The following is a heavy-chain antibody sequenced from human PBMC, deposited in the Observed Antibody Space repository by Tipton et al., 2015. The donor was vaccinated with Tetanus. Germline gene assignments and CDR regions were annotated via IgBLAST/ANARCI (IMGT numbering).Heavy chain of an antibody. Sequence: MQLVQSGAEVKKPRESLKLSCKGSGHSFTSYWIGWVRQMPGKGLEWIGIIYPGDSDTRYSPSFQGQVTISVDKSISTAYLQWSSLKASDTAMYYCASPHWGGNSRSAFDIWGQGTMVTVSS. V-gene: IGHV5-51*01. J-gene: IGHJ3*02. CDR1: GHSFTSYW. CDR3: ASPHWGGNSRSAFDI. CDR2: IYPGDSDT. D-gene: IGHD4-23*01.